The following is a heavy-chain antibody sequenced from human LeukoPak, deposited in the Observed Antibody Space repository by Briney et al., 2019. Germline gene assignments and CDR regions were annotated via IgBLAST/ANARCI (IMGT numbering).Heavy chain of an antibody. CDR3: ARGPEGSGSYIFDY. CDR2: INYSGTT. V-gene: IGHV4-59*11. Sequence: PSETLSLTCTVSGGSLSSHYWSWIRQPPGKGLEWIGYINYSGTTNYHPSLKSRVTLSVDTSKNQFSLRLTSVTAADTAVYYCARGPEGSGSYIFDYWGQGTLVTVSS. D-gene: IGHD3-10*01. CDR1: GGSLSSHY. J-gene: IGHJ4*02.